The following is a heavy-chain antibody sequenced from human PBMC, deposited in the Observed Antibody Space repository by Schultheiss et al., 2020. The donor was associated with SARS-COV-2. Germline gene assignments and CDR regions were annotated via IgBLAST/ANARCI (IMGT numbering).Heavy chain of an antibody. D-gene: IGHD3-16*01. CDR3: VREGGRGEIDY. CDR1: GYTFTSYG. CDR2: ISAHNGNT. V-gene: IGHV1-18*01. Sequence: ASVKVSCKASGYTFTSYGISWVRQAPGQGLEWMGWISAHNGNTNYAQKLQGRVTMTVETSTSTAYVELRSLRSDDTAVYYCVREGGRGEIDYWGQGTLVTVSS. J-gene: IGHJ4*02.